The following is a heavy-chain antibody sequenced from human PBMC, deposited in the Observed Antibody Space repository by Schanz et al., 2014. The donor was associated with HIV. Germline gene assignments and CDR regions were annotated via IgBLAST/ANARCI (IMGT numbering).Heavy chain of an antibody. J-gene: IGHJ4*02. CDR2: ISHDGSKK. D-gene: IGHD5-18*01. Sequence: QVQLVESGGGVVQPGRSLRLSCAASGFTFSSYGMHWARQAPGKGLEGMAVISHDGSKKYYADSVKGRFTISRDNAKNSLYLQMNSLRFADTAVYYCVRGDTVFEYWGQGTLVTVS. CDR1: GFTFSSYG. CDR3: VRGDTVFEY. V-gene: IGHV3-30*07.